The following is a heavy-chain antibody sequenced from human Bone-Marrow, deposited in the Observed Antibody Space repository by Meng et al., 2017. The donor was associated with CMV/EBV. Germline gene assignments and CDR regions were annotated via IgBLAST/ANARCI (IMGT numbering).Heavy chain of an antibody. CDR3: ARDFGRGGLEHMVVVPFQH. CDR2: IIPILGIA. D-gene: IGHD2-21*01. V-gene: IGHV1-69*04. J-gene: IGHJ1*01. CDR1: GGTFSSYT. Sequence: SVKVSFQASGGTFSSYTISWVRQAPGQGLEWMGRIIPILGIANYAQKFQGRVTITADKSTSTAYMELSGLRSEDTAVYYCARDFGRGGLEHMVVVPFQHWGQGTLVTVSS.